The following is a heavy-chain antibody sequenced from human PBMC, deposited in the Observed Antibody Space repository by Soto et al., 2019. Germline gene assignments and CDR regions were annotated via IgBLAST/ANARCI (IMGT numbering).Heavy chain of an antibody. CDR3: ARGVDSITMIVVVMDWFDP. Sequence: PSETLSLTCAVSGYSISSGYYWGWIRQPPGKGLEWIGSIYHGGSTYYNPSLKSRVTISVDTSKNQFSLKLSSVTAADTAVYYCARGVDSITMIVVVMDWFDPWGQGTLVTVSS. J-gene: IGHJ5*02. D-gene: IGHD3-22*01. CDR2: IYHGGST. CDR1: GYSISSGYY. V-gene: IGHV4-38-2*01.